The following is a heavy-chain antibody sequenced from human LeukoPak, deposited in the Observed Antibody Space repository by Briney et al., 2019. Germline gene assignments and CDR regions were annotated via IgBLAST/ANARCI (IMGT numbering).Heavy chain of an antibody. D-gene: IGHD3-16*01. Sequence: PGGSLRLSCAASGLTFSSHWMHWVRQAPGKGLVWVSRITNDGSSTTYADSVKGRFTISRDNSKNTLYLQMNSLRAEDTAVYYCAKDGGAEPVFDYWGQGTLVTVSS. V-gene: IGHV3-74*01. CDR1: GLTFSSHW. CDR3: AKDGGAEPVFDY. CDR2: ITNDGSST. J-gene: IGHJ4*02.